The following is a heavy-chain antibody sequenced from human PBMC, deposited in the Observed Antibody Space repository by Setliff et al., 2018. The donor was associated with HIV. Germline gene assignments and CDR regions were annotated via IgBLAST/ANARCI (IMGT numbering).Heavy chain of an antibody. J-gene: IGHJ4*02. CDR1: GGSISTYY. V-gene: IGHV4-59*03. Sequence: KLPETLSLTCTVSGGSISTYYWSWIRQPPGKGLEWIGYVYYSGTTNYNPSLKSRVTISVDTSKNQFSLSLNSVTAADTAVYYCARKHLFNVFDYWGQGTLVTVSS. CDR3: ARKHLFNVFDY. CDR2: VYYSGTT.